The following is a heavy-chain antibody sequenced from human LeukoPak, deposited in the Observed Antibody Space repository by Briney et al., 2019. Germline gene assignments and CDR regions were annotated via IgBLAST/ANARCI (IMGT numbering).Heavy chain of an antibody. J-gene: IGHJ3*02. CDR3: ARGVEDIVVVVAATYDAFDI. Sequence: PGGSLRLSCAASGFTFGSYAMSWVRQAPGKGLEWVAVIWYDGSNKYYADSVKGRFTISRDNSKNTLYLQMNSLRAEDTAVYYCARGVEDIVVVVAATYDAFDIWGQGTMVTVSS. V-gene: IGHV3-33*08. CDR2: IWYDGSNK. CDR1: GFTFGSYA. D-gene: IGHD2-15*01.